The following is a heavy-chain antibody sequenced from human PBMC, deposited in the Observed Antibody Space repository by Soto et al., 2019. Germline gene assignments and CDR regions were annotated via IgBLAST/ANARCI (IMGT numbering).Heavy chain of an antibody. CDR3: ARSYSSSHHFDY. J-gene: IGHJ4*02. V-gene: IGHV4-34*01. Sequence: SETLSLTCAVYGGSFGGYYWSWIRQPPGKGLEWIGEINHGGTTNYNPSLKSRVTISVDTSKNQFSLKLSSVTAADTAVYYCARSYSSSHHFDYWGQGTLVTVSS. CDR1: GGSFGGYY. D-gene: IGHD6-13*01. CDR2: INHGGTT.